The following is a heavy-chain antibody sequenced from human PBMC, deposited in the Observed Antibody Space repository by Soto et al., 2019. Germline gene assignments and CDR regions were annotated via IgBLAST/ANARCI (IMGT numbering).Heavy chain of an antibody. J-gene: IGHJ6*03. CDR3: ARGGSYFYMDV. CDR2: KNTNSGNK. Sequence: KVSCTASGYTFNRYDINWVRQATGQGLEWMRWKNTNSGNKGYTQKFQGRVTMTRKTSISTAYMELSNLRSEDTAVYYCARGGSYFYMDVWGKGTTVTVSS. V-gene: IGHV1-8*01. CDR1: GYTFNRYD.